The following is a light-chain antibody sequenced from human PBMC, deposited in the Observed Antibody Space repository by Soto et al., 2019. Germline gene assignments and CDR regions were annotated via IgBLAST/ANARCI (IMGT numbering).Light chain of an antibody. CDR3: QQYNRYFT. J-gene: IGKJ2*01. CDR2: DAS. V-gene: IGKV1-5*01. Sequence: DTQMTQSPSTLSASVGGRVAITCRASQSISSWLAWYQQKPGKAPKLLIYDASSLESGVPSRFSGSGSGTEFTLTISSLQPDDFATYYCQQYNRYFTFGQGTKLEIK. CDR1: QSISSW.